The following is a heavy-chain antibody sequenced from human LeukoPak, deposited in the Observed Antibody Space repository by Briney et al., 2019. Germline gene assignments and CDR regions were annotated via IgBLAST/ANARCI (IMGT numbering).Heavy chain of an antibody. CDR1: GYSISSSYY. V-gene: IGHV4-61*02. CDR3: ARSAVRLVDFDY. Sequence: PSETLSLTCAVSGYSISSSYYWSWIRQPAGKGLEWIGRIYTSGSTNYNPSLKSRVTISVDTSKNQFSLKLSSVTAADTAVYYCARSAVRLVDFDYWGQGTLVTVSS. D-gene: IGHD3-9*01. J-gene: IGHJ4*02. CDR2: IYTSGST.